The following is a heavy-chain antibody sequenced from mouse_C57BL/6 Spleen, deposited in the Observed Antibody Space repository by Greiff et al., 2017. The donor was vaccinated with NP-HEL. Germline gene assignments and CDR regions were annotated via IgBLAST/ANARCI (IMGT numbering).Heavy chain of an antibody. J-gene: IGHJ2*01. Sequence: QVQLQQPGAELVKPGASVKLSCKASGYTFTSYWMQWVKQRPGQGLEWIGEIDPSDSYTNYNQKFKGKATLTVDTASSTAYMQLSSLTSEDSAVYYCARRYYSNSRFDYWGQGTTLTVSS. D-gene: IGHD2-5*01. V-gene: IGHV1-50*01. CDR2: IDPSDSYT. CDR3: ARRYYSNSRFDY. CDR1: GYTFTSYW.